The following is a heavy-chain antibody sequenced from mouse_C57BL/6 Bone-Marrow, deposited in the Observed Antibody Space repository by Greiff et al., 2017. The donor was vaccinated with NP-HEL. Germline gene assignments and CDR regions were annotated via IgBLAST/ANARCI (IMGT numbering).Heavy chain of an antibody. CDR1: GYTFTDYN. J-gene: IGHJ3*01. V-gene: IGHV1-18*01. D-gene: IGHD1-1*01. CDR3: ARSLGTPVVATEGFAY. Sequence: EVQLQQSGPELVKPGASVKIPCKASGYTFTDYNMDWVKQSHGKSLEWIGDINPNNGGTIYNQKFKGKATLTVDKSSSTAYMELRSLTSEDTAVYYCARSLGTPVVATEGFAYWGQGTLVTVSA. CDR2: INPNNGGT.